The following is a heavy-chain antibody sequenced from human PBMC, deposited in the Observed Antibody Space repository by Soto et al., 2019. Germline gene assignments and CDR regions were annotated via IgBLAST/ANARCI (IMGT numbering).Heavy chain of an antibody. CDR3: ARVASDYINSADH. D-gene: IGHD4-4*01. CDR1: GFTFNAYA. J-gene: IGHJ4*02. V-gene: IGHV3-23*01. Sequence: DVQLLESGGGLVQPGGSLRLSCAASGFTFNAYAMTWVRQAPGKGLEWVSAIGGSGGNRYYAGSVRGRFTISRDNSKDTVDLPKNSLRVEDTAVYYCARVASDYINSADHWGQGILVSVSS. CDR2: IGGSGGNR.